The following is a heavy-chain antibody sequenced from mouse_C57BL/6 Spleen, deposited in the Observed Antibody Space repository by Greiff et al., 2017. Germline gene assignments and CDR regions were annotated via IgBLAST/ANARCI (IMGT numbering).Heavy chain of an antibody. CDR2: INPNNGGT. V-gene: IGHV1-26*01. CDR1: GYTFTDYY. CDR3: ARGGDGAGDV. J-gene: IGHJ1*03. Sequence: EVQLRQSGPELVKPGASVKISCKASGYTFTDYYMNWVKQSHGKSLEWIGDINPNNGGTSYNQKFKGKATLTVDKSSSTAYMELRSLTSEDSAVYYCARGGDGAGDVWGTGTTVTVSS. D-gene: IGHD2-3*01.